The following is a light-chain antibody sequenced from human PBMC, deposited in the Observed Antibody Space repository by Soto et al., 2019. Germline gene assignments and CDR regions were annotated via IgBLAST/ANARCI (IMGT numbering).Light chain of an antibody. J-gene: IGLJ2*01. CDR1: SSDIGGYNH. CDR2: NVS. CDR3: SSYTNTSPHVI. V-gene: IGLV2-14*03. Sequence: QSALTQPASVSGSPGQSITISCTGASSDIGGYNHVSWYQQHPGKAPKLIIYNVSHRPSGVSTRLSGSKYGNTASLIIAGLQAEEEADYFCSSYTNTSPHVIFGGGTKLTVL.